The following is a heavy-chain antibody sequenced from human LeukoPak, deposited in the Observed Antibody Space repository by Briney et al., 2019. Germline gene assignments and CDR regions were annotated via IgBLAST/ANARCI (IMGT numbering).Heavy chain of an antibody. Sequence: PSETLSLTCTVSGGSIRSYYWSWIRQPPGKGLEWIGYMYYSGSTNYNPSLKSRVTISVDMSKNQFSLKLSSVTAADTAVYYCARSPGWFDPWGQGTLVTVSS. J-gene: IGHJ5*02. CDR1: GGSIRSYY. CDR2: MYYSGST. V-gene: IGHV4-59*08. CDR3: ARSPGWFDP.